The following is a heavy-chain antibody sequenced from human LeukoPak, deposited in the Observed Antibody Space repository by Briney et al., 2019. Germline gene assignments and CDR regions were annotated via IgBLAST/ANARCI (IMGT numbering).Heavy chain of an antibody. CDR1: GGTFSSYA. Sequence: ASVKVSCKASGGTFSSYAISWVRQAPGQGLEWMGGIIPIFGTANYAQKFQGRVAITADESTSTAYMELSSLRSEDTAVYYCARGGPGGVVACYECGAFDIWGQGTMVTVSS. CDR3: ARGGPGGVVACYECGAFDI. J-gene: IGHJ3*02. CDR2: IIPIFGTA. D-gene: IGHD2-15*01. V-gene: IGHV1-69*13.